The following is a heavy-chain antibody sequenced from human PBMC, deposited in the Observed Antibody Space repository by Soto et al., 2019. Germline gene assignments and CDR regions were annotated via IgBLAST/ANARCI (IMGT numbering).Heavy chain of an antibody. J-gene: IGHJ4*02. CDR3: AREEGSGWSEVFDY. V-gene: IGHV3-21*01. Sequence: GGSLRLSCAASGFTFSSYSMNWVRQAPGKGLEWVSSISSSSSYIYYADSVKGRFTISRDNAKNSLYLQMNSLRAEDTAVYYCAREEGSGWSEVFDYWGQGTLVTVSS. D-gene: IGHD6-19*01. CDR1: GFTFSSYS. CDR2: ISSSSSYI.